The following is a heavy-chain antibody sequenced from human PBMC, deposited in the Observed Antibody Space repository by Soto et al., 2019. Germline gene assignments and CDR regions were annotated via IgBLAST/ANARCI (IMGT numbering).Heavy chain of an antibody. CDR1: GFTFSSYA. CDR2: ISYDGSNK. CDR3: ATHYDSSGYYPDY. J-gene: IGHJ4*02. D-gene: IGHD3-22*01. Sequence: GGSLILSCAASGFTFSSYAMHWVRQAPGKGLEWVAVISYDGSNKYYADSVKGRFTISRDNSKNTLYLQMNSLRAEDTAVYYCATHYDSSGYYPDYWGQGTLVTV. V-gene: IGHV3-30-3*01.